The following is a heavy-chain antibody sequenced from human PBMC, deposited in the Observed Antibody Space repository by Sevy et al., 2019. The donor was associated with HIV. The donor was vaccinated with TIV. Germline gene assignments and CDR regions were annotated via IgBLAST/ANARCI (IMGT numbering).Heavy chain of an antibody. CDR1: GFTFSSYA. CDR3: AKEGFGYNYDSSGNLDY. CDR2: ISGSGGST. D-gene: IGHD3-22*01. V-gene: IGHV3-23*01. J-gene: IGHJ4*02. Sequence: GESLKISCGVSGFTFSSYAMSWVRQAPGKGLEWVSGISGSGGSTYYPDSVKGRFTISRDNSKNTLYLQMTSLRAEDTAVYYCAKEGFGYNYDSSGNLDYWGQGTLVTVSS.